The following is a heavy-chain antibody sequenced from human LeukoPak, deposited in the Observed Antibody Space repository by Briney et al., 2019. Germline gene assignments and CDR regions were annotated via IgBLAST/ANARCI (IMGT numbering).Heavy chain of an antibody. V-gene: IGHV4-39*07. D-gene: IGHD1-26*01. CDR3: ARTDGGGSYQKSPEFFQH. CDR2: IYYSGST. J-gene: IGHJ1*01. CDR1: GGSVSSSDYY. Sequence: PSETLSLTCTVSGGSVSSSDYYWGWIRQPPGKGLEWIGSIYYSGSTYYNPSLKSRVTISVDTSKKQFSLKLSSVTAADTAVYYCARTDGGGSYQKSPEFFQHWGQGTLVTVSS.